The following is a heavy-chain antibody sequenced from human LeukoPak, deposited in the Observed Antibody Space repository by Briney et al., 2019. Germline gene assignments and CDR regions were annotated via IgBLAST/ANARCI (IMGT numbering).Heavy chain of an antibody. J-gene: IGHJ4*02. V-gene: IGHV5-51*01. D-gene: IGHD5-18*01. CDR2: IYPGDSDT. CDR3: ARSWVAGYGTVLDY. CDR1: GFSFTYYW. Sequence: GESLKTSFKCAGFSFTYYWSGWGRQTPGKGLEWMGIIYPGDSDTRSTPSFQGQVTISADKSISTAYLQWSSLKASDTAMYYCARSWVAGYGTVLDYWGQGTLVTVSS.